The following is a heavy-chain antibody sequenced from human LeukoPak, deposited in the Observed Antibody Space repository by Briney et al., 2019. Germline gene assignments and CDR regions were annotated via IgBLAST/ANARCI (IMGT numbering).Heavy chain of an antibody. V-gene: IGHV1-69*13. Sequence: SVKVSCKASGGIFSSYAISWVRQAPGQGLEWMGGIIPIFGTANYAQKFQGRVTITADESTSTAYMELSSLRSEDTAVYYCATQRGSYDFWSGPKGYYGMDVWGQGTTVTVSS. CDR3: ATQRGSYDFWSGPKGYYGMDV. CDR2: IIPIFGTA. J-gene: IGHJ6*02. D-gene: IGHD3-3*01. CDR1: GGIFSSYA.